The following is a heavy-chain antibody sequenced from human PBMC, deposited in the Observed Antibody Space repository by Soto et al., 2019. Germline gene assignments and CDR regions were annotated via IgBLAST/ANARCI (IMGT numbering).Heavy chain of an antibody. CDR1: GYTFTSYY. V-gene: IGHV1-46*01. J-gene: IGHJ6*02. CDR3: ARRGNGYCGSTSCPYGMDV. Sequence: GASVKVSCKASGYTFTSYYMHWVRQAPGQGLERMGIINPSGGSTSYAQKFQGRVTMTRDTSTSTVYMELSSLRSEDTAVYYCARRGNGYCGSTSCPYGMDVWGQGTTVTVSS. D-gene: IGHD2-2*01. CDR2: INPSGGST.